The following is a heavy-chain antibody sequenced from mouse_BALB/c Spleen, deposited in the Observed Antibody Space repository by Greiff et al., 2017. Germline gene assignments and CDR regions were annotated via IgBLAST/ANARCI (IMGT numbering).Heavy chain of an antibody. D-gene: IGHD1-1*02. CDR2: ISSGGST. V-gene: IGHV5-6-5*01. J-gene: IGHJ3*01. CDR1: GFTFSSYA. CDR3: ARGGSFGFAY. Sequence: DVMLVESGGGLVKPGGSLKLSCAASGFTFSSYAMSWVRQTPEKRLEWVASISSGGSTYYPDSVKGRFTISRDNARNILYLQMSSLRSEDTAMYYCARGGSFGFAYWGQGTLVTVSA.